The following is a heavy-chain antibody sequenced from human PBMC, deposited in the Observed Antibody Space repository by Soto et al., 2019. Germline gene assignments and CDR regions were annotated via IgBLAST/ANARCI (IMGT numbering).Heavy chain of an antibody. V-gene: IGHV3-30-3*01. CDR2: ISYDGSNK. D-gene: IGHD3-22*01. J-gene: IGHJ3*02. CDR1: GFTFSSCA. Sequence: QVQLVESGGGVVQPGRSLRLSCAASGFTFSSCAMHWVRQAPGKGLEWVAVISYDGSNKYYADSVKGRFTISRDNSKNTLYLQMNSLRAEDTAVYYCARDPEYYYDSSGYGNDAFDIWGQGTMVTVSS. CDR3: ARDPEYYYDSSGYGNDAFDI.